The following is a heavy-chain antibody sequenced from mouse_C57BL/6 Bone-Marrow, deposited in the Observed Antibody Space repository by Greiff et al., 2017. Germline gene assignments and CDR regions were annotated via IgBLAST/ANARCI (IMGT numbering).Heavy chain of an antibody. Sequence: QVQLQRPGAELVKPGASVKLSCKASGYTFTSYWMQWVKQRPGQGLEWIGEIDPSDSYTNYNQKFKGKATLTVDTSSSTAYMQLSSLTSEDSAVYYCAREAYYGSSYPFPYWGQGTLVTVSA. V-gene: IGHV1-50*01. D-gene: IGHD1-1*01. CDR2: IDPSDSYT. CDR3: AREAYYGSSYPFPY. J-gene: IGHJ3*01. CDR1: GYTFTSYW.